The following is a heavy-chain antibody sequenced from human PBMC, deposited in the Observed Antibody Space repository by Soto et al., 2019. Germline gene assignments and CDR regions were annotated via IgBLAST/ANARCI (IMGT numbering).Heavy chain of an antibody. V-gene: IGHV4-59*01. D-gene: IGHD1-26*01. CDR1: VGSISSYS. CDR2: IYYSGST. CDR3: ARASSHEWELLLQYFDF. Sequence: PSQTLSLTCTVSVGSISSYSWGWIRQPPGKGLEWIGYIYYSGSTDYNPSLNSRVAISVDTSKNQFSLKLISVTAADTAVYYCARASSHEWELLLQYFDFWGQGTLVTVSS. J-gene: IGHJ4*02.